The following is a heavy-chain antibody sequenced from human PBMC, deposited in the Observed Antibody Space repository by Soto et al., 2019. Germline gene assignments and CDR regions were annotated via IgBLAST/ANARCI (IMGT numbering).Heavy chain of an antibody. D-gene: IGHD6-13*01. Sequence: GGSLRLSCAASGFTFSSYSMNWVRQAPGKGLEWVSYISSSSSTIYYADSVKGRFTISRDNAKHSLYLQMNSLRAEDTAVYYCARDGYSSSWFQPYYFDYWGQGTLVTVSS. CDR1: GFTFSSYS. CDR2: ISSSSSTI. J-gene: IGHJ4*02. V-gene: IGHV3-48*04. CDR3: ARDGYSSSWFQPYYFDY.